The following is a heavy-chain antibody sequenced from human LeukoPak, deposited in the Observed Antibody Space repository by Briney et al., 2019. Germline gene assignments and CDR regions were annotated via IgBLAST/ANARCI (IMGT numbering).Heavy chain of an antibody. CDR2: ISSSSTI. D-gene: IGHD6-19*01. J-gene: IGHJ4*02. V-gene: IGHV3-48*01. Sequence: GGSLRLSCAASGFTFSSYGMTWVRQAPGKGLEWVSYISSSSTIYYADSVKGRFTISRDNAKNSLYLQLNSLRAEDTAVYYCARELGKYRRILGRDSQWLAVSGFDDWGQGILVTVSS. CDR3: ARELGKYRRILGRDSQWLAVSGFDD. CDR1: GFTFSSYG.